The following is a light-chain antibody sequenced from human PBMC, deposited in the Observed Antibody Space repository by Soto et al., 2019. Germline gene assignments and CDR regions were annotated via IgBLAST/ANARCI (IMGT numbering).Light chain of an antibody. Sequence: EIVLTQSPGTLSLSPGERATLSCRASQSVSSSYLAWDQQKPGQSHRLLIYGASSRATGIPDRFGGSGSWTAFTLTISRLEPEEFAVYYCQQYGSSPYTFGQGTKLEIK. CDR3: QQYGSSPYT. CDR2: GAS. V-gene: IGKV3-20*01. CDR1: QSVSSSY. J-gene: IGKJ2*01.